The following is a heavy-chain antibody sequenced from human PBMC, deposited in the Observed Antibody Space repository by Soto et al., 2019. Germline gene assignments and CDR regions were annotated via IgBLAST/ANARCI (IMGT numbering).Heavy chain of an antibody. CDR1: GGSFSGFS. J-gene: IGHJ5*02. D-gene: IGHD6-13*01. CDR3: ARGQEGPAAGTSYNWFDP. CDR2: INHSGGI. V-gene: IGHV4-34*01. Sequence: SETLSLTCAVYGGSFSGFSWSWIRQPPGKGLEWIGEINHSGGIDYNPSLKSRVTISLDTSKKQFSLKLSSVTAADTAVYYCARGQEGPAAGTSYNWFDPWGQGTLVTVSS.